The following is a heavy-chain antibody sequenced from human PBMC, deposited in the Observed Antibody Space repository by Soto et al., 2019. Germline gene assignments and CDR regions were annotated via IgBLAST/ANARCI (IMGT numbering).Heavy chain of an antibody. J-gene: IGHJ4*02. CDR1: GFTFSDYY. D-gene: IGHD4-17*01. Sequence: GGSLRLSCAASGFTFSDYYMSWIRQAPGKGLEWVSYISSSGSTIYYADSVKGRFTISRDNAKNSLYLQMNSLRAEDTAVYYCASSTKNYGDYPRPVDHWGQGTLVTVSS. CDR2: ISSSGSTI. V-gene: IGHV3-11*01. CDR3: ASSTKNYGDYPRPVDH.